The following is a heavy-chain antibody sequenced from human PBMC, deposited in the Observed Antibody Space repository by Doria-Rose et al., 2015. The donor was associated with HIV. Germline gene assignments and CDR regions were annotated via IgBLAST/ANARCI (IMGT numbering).Heavy chain of an antibody. CDR2: IFSDDER. D-gene: IGHD6-13*01. CDR1: GVSLSSPGMG. Sequence: QITLKESGPVLVKPTETLTLTCTVSGVSLSSPGMGVSWIRQSPGKALEWLANIFSDDERSYKTSLKSRLTISRGTSKSQVVLTMTDMDPVDTATCYCARIKSSRWYHKYYFDFWGQGTLVIVSA. V-gene: IGHV2-26*01. J-gene: IGHJ4*02. CDR3: ARIKSSRWYHKYYFDF.